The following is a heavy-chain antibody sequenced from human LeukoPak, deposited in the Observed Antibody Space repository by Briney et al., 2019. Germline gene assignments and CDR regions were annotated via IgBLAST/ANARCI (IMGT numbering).Heavy chain of an antibody. Sequence: GSLRLSCVASGFTFSRYWMSWVRQAPGKGLEWVAKIKQDGSGQYYLDSVKGRFTISRDNAKNSLYLQMNSLRAEDTAVYFCTTGYSSGWYNEGNYWGQGTLATVSS. J-gene: IGHJ4*02. V-gene: IGHV3-7*01. CDR1: GFTFSRYW. CDR3: TTGYSSGWYNEGNY. CDR2: IKQDGSGQ. D-gene: IGHD6-19*01.